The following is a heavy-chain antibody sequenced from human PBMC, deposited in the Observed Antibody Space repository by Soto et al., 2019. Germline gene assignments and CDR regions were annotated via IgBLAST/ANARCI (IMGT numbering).Heavy chain of an antibody. CDR3: ARDLHYGGSLAWFDP. J-gene: IGHJ5*02. D-gene: IGHD2-15*01. CDR2: IYYSGGT. Sequence: PSEILSLTCSASGASISSYYWSWIRQPPGKGLKWIGYIYYSGGTTYNPSLQNRVTISLDTSKNLFSLKVTSVTAADTAVYYCARDLHYGGSLAWFDPWGQGTPVTVSS. CDR1: GASISSYY. V-gene: IGHV4-59*01.